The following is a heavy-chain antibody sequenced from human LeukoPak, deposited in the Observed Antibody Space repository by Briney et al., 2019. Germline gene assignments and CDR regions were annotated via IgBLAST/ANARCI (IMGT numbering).Heavy chain of an antibody. J-gene: IGHJ4*02. Sequence: SETLSLTCTVSGGSISSSSYYWGWIRQPPGKGLEWIGSIYYSGSTYYNPSLKSRVTISVDTSKNQFSLKLSSVTAADTAVYYCARGGKSELGTCDHWGQGTLVTVSS. V-gene: IGHV4-39*01. CDR2: IYYSGST. CDR3: ARGGKSELGTCDH. D-gene: IGHD7-27*01. CDR1: GGSISSSSYY.